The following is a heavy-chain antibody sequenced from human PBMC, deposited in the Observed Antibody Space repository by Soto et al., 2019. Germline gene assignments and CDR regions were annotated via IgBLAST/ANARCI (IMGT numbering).Heavy chain of an antibody. J-gene: IGHJ4*02. V-gene: IGHV1-18*01. Sequence: ASVKVSCKNSGYNFRNYNVNWVRQVNGQGLEWLGWISPYNSKVKYAQKFQGRVTMTTDRSTSTAYMEVSSLRSEDTAIYYCARDVELDNFWTGTLDYWGQGTLVTVSS. D-gene: IGHD3-3*01. CDR2: ISPYNSKV. CDR1: GYNFRNYN. CDR3: ARDVELDNFWTGTLDY.